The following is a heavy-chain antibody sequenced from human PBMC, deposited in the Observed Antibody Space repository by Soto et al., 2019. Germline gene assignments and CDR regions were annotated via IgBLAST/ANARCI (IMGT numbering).Heavy chain of an antibody. CDR2: ISSSSGTI. Sequence: QPGRSLRLSCAASGFTFSSYIMNWARQSPWKGLECASYISSSSGTIYYADSVKCRFTISRDNAKTTLYLQMNSLRDEDTAVYYCARSRGVAKTYNRFDPWGEGTLVTFSS. J-gene: IGHJ5*02. CDR3: ARSRGVAKTYNRFDP. D-gene: IGHD2-15*01. V-gene: IGHV3-48*02. CDR1: GFTFSSYI.